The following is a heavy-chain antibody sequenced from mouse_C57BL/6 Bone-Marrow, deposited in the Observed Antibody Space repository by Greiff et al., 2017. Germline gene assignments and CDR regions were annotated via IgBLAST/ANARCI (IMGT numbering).Heavy chain of an antibody. V-gene: IGHV5-6*02. CDR2: ISSGGSYT. Sequence: EVKVVESGGDLVKPGGSLKLSCAASGFTFSSYGMSWVRQTPDKRLEWVATISSGGSYTYYPDSVKGRFPSSRDNAKNTLYLQMSSLKSEDTAMYYCARRYGKRMDYWGQGTSVTVSS. J-gene: IGHJ4*01. CDR3: ARRYGKRMDY. CDR1: GFTFSSYG. D-gene: IGHD2-1*01.